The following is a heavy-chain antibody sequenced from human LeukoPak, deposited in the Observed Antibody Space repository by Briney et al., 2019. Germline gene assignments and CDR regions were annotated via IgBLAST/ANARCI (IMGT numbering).Heavy chain of an antibody. D-gene: IGHD3-9*01. Sequence: PGGSLRLSCAASGFTVSSNSMSWVRQAPGKGLEWVSVIYSGGSTYYADSVKGRFTISRDNSKNTLYLQMNSLRAEDTAVYYCAKDMRFDWTPYYFDYWGQGTLVTVSS. CDR2: IYSGGST. CDR3: AKDMRFDWTPYYFDY. CDR1: GFTVSSNS. V-gene: IGHV3-53*01. J-gene: IGHJ4*02.